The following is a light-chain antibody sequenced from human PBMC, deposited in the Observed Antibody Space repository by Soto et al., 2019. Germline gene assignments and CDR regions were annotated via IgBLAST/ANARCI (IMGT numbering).Light chain of an antibody. J-gene: IGKJ1*01. V-gene: IGKV1-39*01. CDR2: AAS. Sequence: DIQMTQSPSSLSASVGDRVSMTCRASQSIRYYLNWYQQKAGKAPKLLIYAASSLQSGVPSRFSGSVSGIDFTLTISSLQPEDFATYYCQQSYSTPWTFGQGIKVEI. CDR1: QSIRYY. CDR3: QQSYSTPWT.